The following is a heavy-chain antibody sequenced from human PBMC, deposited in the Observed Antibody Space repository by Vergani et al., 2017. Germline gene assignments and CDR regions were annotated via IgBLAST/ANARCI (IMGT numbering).Heavy chain of an antibody. D-gene: IGHD3-22*01. CDR3: ARSSGWFDP. CDR2: IYTSGST. V-gene: IGHV4-61*02. Sequence: QVQLLESGPGLVKPSQTLSLTCTVSGGSISSGSYYWSWIRQPAGKGLEWIGRIYTSGSTNYNPSLKSRVTISVDTSKNQFSLKLSSVTAADTAVYYCARSSGWFDPWGQGTLVTVSS. CDR1: GGSISSGSYY. J-gene: IGHJ5*02.